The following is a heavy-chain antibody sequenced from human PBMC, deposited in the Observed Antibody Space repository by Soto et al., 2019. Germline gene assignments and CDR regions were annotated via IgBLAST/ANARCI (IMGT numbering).Heavy chain of an antibody. Sequence: PGGSLRLSCAASGFTFSNAWMNWVRQAPGKGLEWVGRIKSKTDGGTTDYAAPVKGRFTISRDDSKNTLYLQMNSLKTEDTAVYYCTTAIPRTYSSSWYYYYYGMDVWGQGTTVTVSS. CDR2: IKSKTDGGTT. CDR1: GFTFSNAW. J-gene: IGHJ6*02. CDR3: TTAIPRTYSSSWYYYYYGMDV. D-gene: IGHD6-13*01. V-gene: IGHV3-15*07.